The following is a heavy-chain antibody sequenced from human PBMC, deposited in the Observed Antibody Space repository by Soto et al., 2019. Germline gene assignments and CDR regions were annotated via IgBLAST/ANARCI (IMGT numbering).Heavy chain of an antibody. CDR1: GFTFRSFA. CDR2: ISGDAGST. J-gene: IGHJ6*02. D-gene: IGHD3-10*01. V-gene: IGHV3-23*01. Sequence: PGGSLRLSCAASGFTFRSFAIYWVRQAPGKGLEWVSAISGDAGSTYYADSVKGRFTISRDNSKNTLYLQMTSLRAEDTAIYYCATLLRWFGDYKNEYGMDVWGQGTTVTVAS. CDR3: ATLLRWFGDYKNEYGMDV.